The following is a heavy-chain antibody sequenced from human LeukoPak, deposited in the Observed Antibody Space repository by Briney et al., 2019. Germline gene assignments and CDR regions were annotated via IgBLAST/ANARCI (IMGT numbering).Heavy chain of an antibody. D-gene: IGHD4-11*01. CDR2: TYPGDSHN. CDR3: ARQSSNGDFDY. V-gene: IGHV5-51*01. J-gene: IGHJ4*02. Sequence: GESLKISCKGSGYTFRTYWIGWVRQLPGKGLEWMGITYPGDSHNRNSPPFQGQVTIPADKSRSRAYLQWSSLKPSDTAMYYCARQSSNGDFDYWGQGTLVTVSS. CDR1: GYTFRTYW.